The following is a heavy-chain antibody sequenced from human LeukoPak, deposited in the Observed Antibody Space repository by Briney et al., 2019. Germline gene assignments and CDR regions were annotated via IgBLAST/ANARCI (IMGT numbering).Heavy chain of an antibody. CDR2: IIPILGIA. J-gene: IGHJ4*02. Sequence: SVKVSCKASRGTFSSYAISWVRQAPGQGLEWMGRIIPILGIANYAQKFQGRVTITADKSTSAAYMELSSLRSEDTAVYYCARELATSLSYYFDYWGQGTLVTVST. CDR3: ARELATSLSYYFDY. D-gene: IGHD5-24*01. V-gene: IGHV1-69*04. CDR1: RGTFSSYA.